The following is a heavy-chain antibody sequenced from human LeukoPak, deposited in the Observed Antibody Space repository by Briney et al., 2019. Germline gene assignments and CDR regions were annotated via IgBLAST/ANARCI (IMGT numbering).Heavy chain of an antibody. D-gene: IGHD6-6*01. V-gene: IGHV4-39*07. J-gene: IGHJ4*02. Sequence: SETLSLTCTVSGGSISSSSYYWGWIRQPPGKGLEWIGSIYYSGSTYYNPSLESRVTISVDTSKNQFSLKLSSVTAADTAVYYCAREQLAYFDYWGQGTLVTVSS. CDR1: GGSISSSSYY. CDR2: IYYSGST. CDR3: AREQLAYFDY.